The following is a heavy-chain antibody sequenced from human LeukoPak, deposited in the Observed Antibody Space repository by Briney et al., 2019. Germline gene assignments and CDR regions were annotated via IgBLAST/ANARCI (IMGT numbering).Heavy chain of an antibody. V-gene: IGHV4-61*02. CDR3: ARETQYCSGGSCYDYYYYYGMDV. CDR2: IYTSGSI. J-gene: IGHJ6*02. D-gene: IGHD2-15*01. CDR1: GGSISSGSYY. Sequence: PSETLSLTCTVSGGSISSGSYYWSWIRQPAGKGLEWIGRIYTSGSINYNPSLKSRVTISVDTSKNQFSLKLSSVTAADTAVYYCARETQYCSGGSCYDYYYYYGMDVWGQGTTVTVSS.